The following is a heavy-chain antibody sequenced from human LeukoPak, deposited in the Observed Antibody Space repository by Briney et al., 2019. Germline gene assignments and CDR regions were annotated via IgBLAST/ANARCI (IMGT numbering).Heavy chain of an antibody. D-gene: IGHD2-15*01. CDR2: ISGSGGGT. V-gene: IGHV3-23*01. Sequence: RPGGSLRLSCAASGFTFSTYAMSWVRQAPGNGLEWVSAISGSGGGTYYADSVKGRFTISRDNSKNTLSLQMNSLRAEDTAVFYCAKVRRYSEGPDYWGQGTLVNVSS. CDR3: AKVRRYSEGPDY. J-gene: IGHJ4*02. CDR1: GFTFSTYA.